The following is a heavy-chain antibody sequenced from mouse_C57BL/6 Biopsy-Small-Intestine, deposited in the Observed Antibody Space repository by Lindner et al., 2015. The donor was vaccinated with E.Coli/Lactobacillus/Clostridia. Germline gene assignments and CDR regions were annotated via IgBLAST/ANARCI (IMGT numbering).Heavy chain of an antibody. J-gene: IGHJ4*01. V-gene: IGHV5-17*01. CDR2: ISSGSRTI. Sequence: VQLQESGGGLVKPGGSLELSCAASGFTFSDYGMHWVRQAPEKGLEWVAYISSGSRTIYYADTVKGRFTISRDNANNTLFLQMTSLRSEDTAMYYCARPHYYAMDYWGQGTSVTVSS. CDR3: ARPHYYAMDY. CDR1: GFTFSDYG.